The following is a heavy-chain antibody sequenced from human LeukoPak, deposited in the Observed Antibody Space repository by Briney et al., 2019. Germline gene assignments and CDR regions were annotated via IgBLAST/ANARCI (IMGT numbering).Heavy chain of an antibody. Sequence: PSEALSLTCTVSGGSISSSSYYWGWIRQPPGKGLEWIGSIYYSGSTYYNPSLKSRVTISVDTSKNQFSLKLSSVTAADTAVYYCARGLKRTGYDYVWGSYRYTCSNAFDIWGQGTMVTVSS. CDR2: IYYSGST. D-gene: IGHD3-16*02. J-gene: IGHJ3*02. V-gene: IGHV4-39*07. CDR3: ARGLKRTGYDYVWGSYRYTCSNAFDI. CDR1: GGSISSSSYY.